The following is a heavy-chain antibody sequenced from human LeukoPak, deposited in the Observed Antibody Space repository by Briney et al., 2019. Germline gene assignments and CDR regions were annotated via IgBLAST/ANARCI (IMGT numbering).Heavy chain of an antibody. CDR3: AKGLKNGYVDC. CDR1: GFTFSSYA. Sequence: GGSLRLSCVASGFTFSSYAMSWVRQAPGKGLEWVSLISSSGDSTYYADSVKGRFTISRDNSKNTLYLQMNSLRAEDTAVYYCAKGLKNGYVDCWGQGTLVIVSS. J-gene: IGHJ4*02. V-gene: IGHV3-23*01. D-gene: IGHD1-1*01. CDR2: ISSSGDST.